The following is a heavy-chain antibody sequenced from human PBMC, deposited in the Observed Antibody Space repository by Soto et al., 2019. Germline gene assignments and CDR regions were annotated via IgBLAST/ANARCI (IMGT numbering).Heavy chain of an antibody. J-gene: IGHJ6*02. D-gene: IGHD3-22*01. CDR3: ARAVPYDSSGYYYYYYGMDV. Sequence: PGGSLRLSCAASGFTFSDYYMSWIRQAPGKGLEWVSYISSSGSTIYYADSVKGRFTISRDNAKNSLYLQMNSLGAEDTAVYYCARAVPYDSSGYYYYYYGMDVWGQGTTVTVSS. CDR1: GFTFSDYY. CDR2: ISSSGSTI. V-gene: IGHV3-11*01.